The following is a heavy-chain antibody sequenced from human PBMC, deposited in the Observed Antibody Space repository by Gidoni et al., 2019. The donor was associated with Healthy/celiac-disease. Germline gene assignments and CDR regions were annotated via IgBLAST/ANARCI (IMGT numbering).Heavy chain of an antibody. D-gene: IGHD5-18*01. V-gene: IGHV3-23*01. CDR2: ISGSGGST. CDR1: GFTFSSYA. CDR3: AKAGSWIQLWVGTYYFDY. J-gene: IGHJ4*02. Sequence: EVQLLESGGGLVQPGGSLRLSCAASGFTFSSYAMSWVRQAPGKGLEWVSAISGSGGSTYYADSVKGRFTISRDNSKNTLYLQMNSLRAEDTAVYYCAKAGSWIQLWVGTYYFDYWGQGTLVTVSS.